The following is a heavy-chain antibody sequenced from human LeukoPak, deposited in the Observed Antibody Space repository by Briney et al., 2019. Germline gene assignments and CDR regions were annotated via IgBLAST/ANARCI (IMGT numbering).Heavy chain of an antibody. D-gene: IGHD1-26*01. CDR3: ASGGSGTYDY. V-gene: IGHV3-74*01. CDR2: ISAGGDTT. J-gene: IGHJ4*02. Sequence: GGSLRLSCAASGFTFSTAWIHWVRQAPGKGLVWVSRISAGGDTTTYADSVKGRFTISRDNARNTLYLQMNSLRAEDTAVYYCASGGSGTYDYWGQGTLVTVSS. CDR1: GFTFSTAW.